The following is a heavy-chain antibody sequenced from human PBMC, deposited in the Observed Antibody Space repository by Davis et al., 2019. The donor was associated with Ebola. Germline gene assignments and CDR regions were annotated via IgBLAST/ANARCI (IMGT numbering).Heavy chain of an antibody. V-gene: IGHV7-4-1*02. D-gene: IGHD6-13*01. J-gene: IGHJ4*02. CDR3: ARDLGLYSSSWFDY. Sequence: AASVKVSCKASGYTFTSYGISWVRQAPGQGLEWMGWINTNTGNPTYAQGFTGRFVFSLDTSVSTAYLQISSLKAEDTAVYYCARDLGLYSSSWFDYWGQGTLVTVSS. CDR2: INTNTGNP. CDR1: GYTFTSYG.